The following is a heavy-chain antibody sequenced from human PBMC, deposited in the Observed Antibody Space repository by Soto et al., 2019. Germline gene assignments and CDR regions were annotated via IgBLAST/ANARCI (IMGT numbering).Heavy chain of an antibody. CDR3: ARLGGYYQAFDN. CDR1: GGSIRDYY. V-gene: IGHV4-59*08. CDR2: IYYTGTT. Sequence: QVQLQESGPGLVKPSETLSLTCTVSGGSIRDYYWSWIRQPPGKGLEWIGYIYYTGTTTYNPSLTSRLTISEDTSKHQFSLKLRSVTSADTAVYYCARLGGYYQAFDNWGQGTLVTVSS. D-gene: IGHD3-22*01. J-gene: IGHJ4*02.